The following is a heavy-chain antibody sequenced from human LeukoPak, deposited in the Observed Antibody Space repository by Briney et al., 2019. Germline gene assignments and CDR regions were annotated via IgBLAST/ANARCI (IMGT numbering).Heavy chain of an antibody. CDR1: GFTFSSYW. J-gene: IGHJ3*02. CDR3: ARDYRASSSPYDAFDI. D-gene: IGHD2-2*01. V-gene: IGHV3-7*03. Sequence: HPGGSLRLSCAASGFTFSSYWMGWVRQAPGKGLEWVANIRQDGSEKYYVDSVKGRFTISRDNAKNPLYLQMNSLRAEDTAVYYCARDYRASSSPYDAFDIWGQGTMVTVSS. CDR2: IRQDGSEK.